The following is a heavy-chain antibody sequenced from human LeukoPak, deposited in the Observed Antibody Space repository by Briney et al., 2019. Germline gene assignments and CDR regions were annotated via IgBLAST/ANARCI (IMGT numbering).Heavy chain of an antibody. CDR2: INPNSGGT. CDR1: GYTFTGYY. J-gene: IGHJ4*02. CDR3: ARIAVGATYYFDY. V-gene: IGHV1-2*02. Sequence: VASVKVSCKASGYTFTGYYMHWVRQAPGQGLEWMGWINPNSGGTNYAQKFQGRVTMTRDTSISTAYMELSRLRSDDTAVYYCARIAVGATYYFDYWGQGTLVTVSS. D-gene: IGHD1-26*01.